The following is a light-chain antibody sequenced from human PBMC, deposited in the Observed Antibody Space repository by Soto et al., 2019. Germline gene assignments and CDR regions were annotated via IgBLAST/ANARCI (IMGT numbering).Light chain of an antibody. CDR3: QQYENLPLT. J-gene: IGKJ2*01. CDR1: QDITKY. CDR2: DTS. Sequence: DLQMTQSPSSLSASVGDRVTITCQASQDITKYLNWYQQKPGKAPQLLIYDTSKLQTGVPSRFSGSGSGTDFTFTISSLQPEDIATYYCQQYENLPLTFGQGTKLEIK. V-gene: IGKV1-33*01.